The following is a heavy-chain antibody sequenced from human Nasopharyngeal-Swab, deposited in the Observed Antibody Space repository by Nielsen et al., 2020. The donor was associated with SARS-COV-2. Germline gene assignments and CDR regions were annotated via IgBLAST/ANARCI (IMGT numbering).Heavy chain of an antibody. CDR2: ISSSSSYI. CDR3: ARTILSSSPEEGFDY. J-gene: IGHJ4*02. Sequence: VCQAPGRGVEWVSSISSSSSYIYYADSVKGRFTISRDNAKNSLYLQMNSLRAEDTAVYYCARTILSSSPEEGFDYWGQGTLVTVSS. D-gene: IGHD6-6*01. V-gene: IGHV3-21*01.